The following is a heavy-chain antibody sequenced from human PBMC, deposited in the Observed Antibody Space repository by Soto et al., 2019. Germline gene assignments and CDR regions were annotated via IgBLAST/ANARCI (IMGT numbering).Heavy chain of an antibody. D-gene: IGHD6-13*01. J-gene: IGHJ5*02. CDR3: AKAGIAAAGVYGWFDP. V-gene: IGHV3-23*01. Sequence: GSLRLSCAASGFTFSSYAMSWVRQAPGKGLEWVSAISGSGGSTYYADSVKGRFTISRDNSKNTLYLQMNSLRAEDTAVYYCAKAGIAAAGVYGWFDPWGQGTLVTVSS. CDR2: ISGSGGST. CDR1: GFTFSSYA.